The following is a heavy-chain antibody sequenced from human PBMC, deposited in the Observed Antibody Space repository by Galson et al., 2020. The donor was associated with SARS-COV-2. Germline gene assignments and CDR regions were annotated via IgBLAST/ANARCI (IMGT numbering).Heavy chain of an antibody. Sequence: SQTLSLTCTVSGGSISSGSYYWSWIRQPAGKGLEWIGHIYTSGSTNYNPSLKSRVTISVDTSKNQFSLKLSSVTAADTAVYYCARETTVPDWYFDLWGRGTLVTVSS. CDR1: GGSISSGSYY. V-gene: IGHV4-61*09. CDR3: ARETTVPDWYFDL. CDR2: IYTSGST. J-gene: IGHJ2*01. D-gene: IGHD4-4*01.